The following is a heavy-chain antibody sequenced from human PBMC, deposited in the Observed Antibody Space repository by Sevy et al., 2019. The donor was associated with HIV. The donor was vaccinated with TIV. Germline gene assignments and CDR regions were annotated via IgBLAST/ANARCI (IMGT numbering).Heavy chain of an antibody. V-gene: IGHV3-7*03. D-gene: IGHD2-21*02. CDR1: GFTFSNFW. J-gene: IGHJ4*02. CDR2: IKQDGSEN. CDR3: ARDHPSTAPSDY. Sequence: GGSLRLSCAASGFTFSNFWMSWVRQAPGKGLEFVANIKQDGSENFYADSVKGRFTISRDNAKNSLFLQMNNLRVEETAVYYCARDHPSTAPSDYWGQGTLVTVSS.